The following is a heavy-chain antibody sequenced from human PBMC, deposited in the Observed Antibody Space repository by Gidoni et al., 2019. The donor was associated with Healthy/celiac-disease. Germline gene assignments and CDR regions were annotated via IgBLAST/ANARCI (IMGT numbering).Heavy chain of an antibody. CDR2: INHSGST. CDR1: GGSFSGYY. J-gene: IGHJ4*02. D-gene: IGHD3-16*01. Sequence: QVQLQQCGAGLLNPSETLSLICAVYGGSFSGYYWSWIRKPPGKGLEWIEEINHSGSTNYNPSLKSRVTISVDTSKNQFSLKLSSVTAADTAVYYCARFLRGRTKFFDYGGKGTLVTVSS. CDR3: ARFLRGRTKFFDY. V-gene: IGHV4-34*01.